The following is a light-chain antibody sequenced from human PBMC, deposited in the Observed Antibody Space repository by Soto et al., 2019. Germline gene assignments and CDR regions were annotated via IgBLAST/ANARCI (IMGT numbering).Light chain of an antibody. CDR2: AAS. V-gene: IGKV3-20*01. CDR1: QSVSSHL. J-gene: IGKJ4*01. Sequence: EIVLTQSPGTLSLSPGERVTLSCRASQSVSSHLFAWYQQKPGQAPRLLIYAASTRPTGIPDRFSGSGAGTDFTLTISRLEPEDFALYYCQQYGNAPLTFGGGTKVEIK. CDR3: QQYGNAPLT.